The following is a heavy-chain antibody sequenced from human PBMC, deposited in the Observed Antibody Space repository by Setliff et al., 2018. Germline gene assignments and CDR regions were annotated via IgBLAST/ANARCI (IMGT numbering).Heavy chain of an antibody. CDR1: GFTFSSFW. Sequence: GGSLRLSCAASGFTFSSFWMSWVRQSPGKGLEWVANINQDGSGKYYADSVKGRFTISRDNAKNTLYLQMNSLRAEDTASYYCARDPNGDYVGAFDPWGQGILVTVSS. D-gene: IGHD4-17*01. CDR2: INQDGSGK. J-gene: IGHJ5*02. V-gene: IGHV3-7*03. CDR3: ARDPNGDYVGAFDP.